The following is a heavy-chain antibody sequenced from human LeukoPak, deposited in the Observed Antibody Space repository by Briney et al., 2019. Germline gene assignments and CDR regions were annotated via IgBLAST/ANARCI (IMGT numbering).Heavy chain of an antibody. V-gene: IGHV3-48*03. D-gene: IGHD3-10*01. CDR2: ISSSGSTI. Sequence: GGSLRLSCAASGFTFSSYEMNWVRQAPGKGLEWVSYISSSGSTIYYADSVKGRFTISRDNAKNSLYLQMNSLRAEDTAVYYCARGLTPYYYGSGSPYYFDYWGQGTLVTVSS. CDR1: GFTFSSYE. CDR3: ARGLTPYYYGSGSPYYFDY. J-gene: IGHJ4*02.